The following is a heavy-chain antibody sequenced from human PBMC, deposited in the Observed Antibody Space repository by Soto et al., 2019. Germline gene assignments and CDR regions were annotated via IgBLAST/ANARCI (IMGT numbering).Heavy chain of an antibody. CDR1: GGSISSYY. V-gene: IGHV4-59*01. J-gene: IGHJ5*02. CDR3: ARDSSSSGDWFDP. Sequence: SETLSLTCTVSGGSISSYYWSWIRQPPGKGLEWIGYIYYSGSTNYNPSLKSRVTISVDTSKNQFSLKLSSVTAADTAVYYSARDSSSSGDWFDPWGQGTLVTVSS. CDR2: IYYSGST. D-gene: IGHD6-6*01.